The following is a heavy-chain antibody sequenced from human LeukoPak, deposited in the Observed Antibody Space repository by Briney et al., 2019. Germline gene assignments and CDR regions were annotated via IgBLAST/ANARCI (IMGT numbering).Heavy chain of an antibody. V-gene: IGHV3-13*01. Sequence: GGSLRLSCTASGFTLGSHDMHWVRQTTGEGLEWVAAIASGFQTFYAGSVKGRFTVSREDAKNSLYLQMNSLRAGDTAVYYCVREARGYHYTYYDYWGQGTLVTVSS. J-gene: IGHJ4*02. CDR3: VREARGYHYTYYDY. CDR2: IASGFQT. CDR1: GFTLGSHD. D-gene: IGHD5-18*01.